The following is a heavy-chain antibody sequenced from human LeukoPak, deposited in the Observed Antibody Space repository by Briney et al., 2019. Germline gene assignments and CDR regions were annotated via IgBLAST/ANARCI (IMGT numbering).Heavy chain of an antibody. CDR3: AELGITMIGGV. Sequence: PGGSLRLSCAASGFTFSSYEMNWVRQAPGKGLEWVSYISSSGSTIYYADSVKGRFTISRDNAENSLYLQMNSLRAGDTAVYYCAELGITMIGGVWGKGTTVTISS. CDR1: GFTFSSYE. V-gene: IGHV3-48*03. J-gene: IGHJ6*04. D-gene: IGHD3-10*02. CDR2: ISSSGSTI.